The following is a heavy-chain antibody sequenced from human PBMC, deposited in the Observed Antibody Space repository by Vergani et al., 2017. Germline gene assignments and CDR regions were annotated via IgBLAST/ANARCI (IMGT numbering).Heavy chain of an antibody. J-gene: IGHJ6*03. D-gene: IGHD5-12*01. CDR2: IIPIFGTA. V-gene: IGHV1-69*12. CDR3: ARGDGDIVATIPSRGNYYYYYRDV. CDR1: GGTFSSYA. Sequence: QVQLVQSGAEVKKPGSSVKVSCKASGGTFSSYAISWVRQAPGQGLEWMGGIIPIFGTANYAQKFQGRVTITADESTSTAYMELSSLRSEDTAVYYCARGDGDIVATIPSRGNYYYYYRDVWGKGTTVTVSS.